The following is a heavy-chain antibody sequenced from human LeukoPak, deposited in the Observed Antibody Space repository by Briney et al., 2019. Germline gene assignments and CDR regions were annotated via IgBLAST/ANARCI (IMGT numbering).Heavy chain of an antibody. CDR1: GGSISSGSYY. Sequence: SETLSLTCTVSGGSISSGSYYWGWIRQPPGKGLEWIGSIYYSGSTYYNPSLKSRVTISVDTSKNQFSLKLSSVTAADTAVYYCARQQWELRPWGQGTLVTVSS. D-gene: IGHD1-26*01. V-gene: IGHV4-39*01. CDR3: ARQQWELRP. CDR2: IYYSGST. J-gene: IGHJ5*02.